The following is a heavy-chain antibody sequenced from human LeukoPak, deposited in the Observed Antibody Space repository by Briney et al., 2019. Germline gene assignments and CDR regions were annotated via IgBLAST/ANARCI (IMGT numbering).Heavy chain of an antibody. Sequence: SETLSLTCTVSGGSLRSHYTSWVRQPAGKGQEWIGRMYAGGNTNYNPSLKSRVTMSADTSKNQFSLNLRSDTAAELSIFSCAAGNCYYCMDAWGKGTTVTVSS. CDR2: MYAGGNT. V-gene: IGHV4-4*07. CDR1: GGSLRSHY. CDR3: AAGNCYYCMDA. J-gene: IGHJ6*03.